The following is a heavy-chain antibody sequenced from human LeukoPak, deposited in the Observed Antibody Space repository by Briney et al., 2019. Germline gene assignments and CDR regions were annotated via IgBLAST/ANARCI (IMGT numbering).Heavy chain of an antibody. J-gene: IGHJ4*02. V-gene: IGHV3-23*01. CDR2: MSGSGGST. CDR3: AKNQGQWLVPVDY. D-gene: IGHD6-19*01. CDR1: GFTFSSYE. Sequence: PGGSLRLSCAASGFTFSSYEMNWVRQAPGKGLEWVSSMSGSGGSTYYADSVKGRFTISRDNSKNTLYLQMNNLRAEDTALYYCAKNQGQWLVPVDYWGQGTLVTVSS.